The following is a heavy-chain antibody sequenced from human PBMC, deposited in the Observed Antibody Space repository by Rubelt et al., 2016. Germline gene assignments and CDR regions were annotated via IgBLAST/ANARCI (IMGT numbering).Heavy chain of an antibody. CDR3: ARRDGYNWDDAFDI. D-gene: IGHD5-24*01. J-gene: IGHJ3*02. Sequence: QVQLVQSGAEVKKPGASVKVSCKASGYTFTSYGISWVRQAPGQGLEWMGWISAYNGNTNSAQKLKGRVTMTTDTSTSTAYMGLRSLRSDDTAVYYCARRDGYNWDDAFDIWGQGTMVTVSS. CDR1: GYTFTSYG. CDR2: ISAYNGNT. V-gene: IGHV1-18*01.